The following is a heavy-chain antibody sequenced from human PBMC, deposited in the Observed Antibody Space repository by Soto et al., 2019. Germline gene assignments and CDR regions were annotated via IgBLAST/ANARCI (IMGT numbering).Heavy chain of an antibody. CDR2: IYLDDDK. J-gene: IGHJ4*02. CDR3: AHIDPEIVTVGGHGGFDY. Sequence: QITLKESGPTLVRPPQTLTLTCTFAGFSLTSGVGVGCIRHPPVKALEWLALIYLDDDKRYSPSLKNRLTITKDTSKNQVVLTMTNVGPVDTATYFCAHIDPEIVTVGGHGGFDYWGQGPLVTVSS. V-gene: IGHV2-5*02. CDR1: GFSLTSGVG. D-gene: IGHD5-12*01.